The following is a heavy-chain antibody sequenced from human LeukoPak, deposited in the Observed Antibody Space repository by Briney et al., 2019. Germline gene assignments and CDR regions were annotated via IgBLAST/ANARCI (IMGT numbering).Heavy chain of an antibody. CDR1: GFTFSSYS. D-gene: IGHD1-14*01. CDR2: ISSSSSTI. J-gene: IGHJ4*02. Sequence: GGSLRLSCAASGFTFSSYSMNWVRQAPGKGLEWVSYISSSSSTIYYADSVKGRFTISRDNAKNSLYLQMNSLRAEDTAVYYCARQGSLVYRKQYFDYWGQGTLVTVSS. V-gene: IGHV3-48*04. CDR3: ARQGSLVYRKQYFDY.